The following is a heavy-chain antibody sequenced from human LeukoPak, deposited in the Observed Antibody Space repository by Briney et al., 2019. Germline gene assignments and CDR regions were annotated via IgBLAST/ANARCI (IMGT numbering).Heavy chain of an antibody. V-gene: IGHV3-30*18. D-gene: IGHD2-15*01. CDR1: GFTFSSYG. J-gene: IGHJ4*02. CDR3: AKETRIRWVAAIYFDY. Sequence: GGSLRLSCAASGFTFSSYGMHWVRQAPGKGLEWVAVISYDGSNKYYADSVKGRFTISRDNSKNTLYLQMNSLRAEDTAVYYCAKETRIRWVAAIYFDYWGQGTLVTVSS. CDR2: ISYDGSNK.